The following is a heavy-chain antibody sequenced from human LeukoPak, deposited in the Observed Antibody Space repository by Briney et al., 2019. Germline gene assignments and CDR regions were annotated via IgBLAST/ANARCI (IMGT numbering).Heavy chain of an antibody. V-gene: IGHV4-39*07. CDR1: GGSISSSSYY. J-gene: IGHJ3*02. CDR3: ARWKGLLLRIMAFDI. D-gene: IGHD3-22*01. Sequence: ASETLSLTCTVSGGSISSSSYYWGWIRQPPGKGLEWIGSIYYSGSAYYNPSLKSRVTISVDTSKNQFSLKLSSVTAADTAVYYCARWKGLLLRIMAFDIWGQGTMVTVSS. CDR2: IYYSGSA.